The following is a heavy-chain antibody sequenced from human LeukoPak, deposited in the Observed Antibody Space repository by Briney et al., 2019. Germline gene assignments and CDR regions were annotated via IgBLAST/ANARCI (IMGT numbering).Heavy chain of an antibody. D-gene: IGHD3-10*01. CDR1: GFTFSSYV. Sequence: PGGSLRLSCAASGFTFSSYVMSWVRQAPGKGLEWVSAISGSGGSTYYADSVKGRFTISRDNSKNTLYLQMNSLRAEDTAVYYCAKGRDYYGSGSYEFQHWGQGTLVTVSS. CDR2: ISGSGGST. J-gene: IGHJ1*01. V-gene: IGHV3-23*01. CDR3: AKGRDYYGSGSYEFQH.